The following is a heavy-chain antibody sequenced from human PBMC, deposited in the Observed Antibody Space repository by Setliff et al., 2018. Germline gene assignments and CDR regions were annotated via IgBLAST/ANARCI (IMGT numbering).Heavy chain of an antibody. CDR2: INAGNGNT. Sequence: ASVKVSCKASGYTFTSYAMHWVRQAPGQRLEWMGWINAGNGNTKYSQKFQGRVTITRDTSASTAYMELSSLRSEDTAVYYCAGDGGWFGAQLYYYCGMDVLGQGTTVTVSS. V-gene: IGHV1-3*01. D-gene: IGHD3-10*01. J-gene: IGHJ6*02. CDR1: GYTFTSYA. CDR3: AGDGGWFGAQLYYYCGMDV.